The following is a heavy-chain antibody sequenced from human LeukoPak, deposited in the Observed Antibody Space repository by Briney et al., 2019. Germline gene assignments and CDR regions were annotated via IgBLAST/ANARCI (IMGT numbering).Heavy chain of an antibody. CDR3: ARDGAVAGFEYYFDY. Sequence: GGSLRLSCAASGFTFSSYAMHWVRQAPGKGLEYVSAISSNGGSTYYANSVKGRFTISRDNSKNTLYLQMGSLRAEDMAVYYCARDGAVAGFEYYFDYWGQGTLVTVSS. CDR2: ISSNGGST. J-gene: IGHJ4*02. V-gene: IGHV3-64*01. D-gene: IGHD6-19*01. CDR1: GFTFSSYA.